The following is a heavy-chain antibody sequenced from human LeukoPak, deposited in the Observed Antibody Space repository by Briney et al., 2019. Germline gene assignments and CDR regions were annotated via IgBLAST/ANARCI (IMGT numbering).Heavy chain of an antibody. J-gene: IGHJ4*02. V-gene: IGHV1-3*01. CDR2: INAGNGDT. CDR1: GYTFTTYD. D-gene: IGHD4-17*01. CDR3: AREGLYGGYDY. Sequence: ASVKVSCKASGYTFTTYDMYWVRQAPGQRLEWMGWINAGNGDTKYSQKFQGRVTITRDTSASTAYMELSSLRSEDTAVYYCAREGLYGGYDYWGQGTLVTVSS.